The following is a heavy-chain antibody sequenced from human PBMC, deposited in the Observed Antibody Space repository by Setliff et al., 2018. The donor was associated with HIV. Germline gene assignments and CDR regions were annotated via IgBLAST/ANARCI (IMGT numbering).Heavy chain of an antibody. CDR3: ARDSRAYYNFWSGPDAFDI. V-gene: IGHV1-18*01. Sequence: ASVKVSCKASGYTFTSYGISWVRQAPGQGLEWMRWISAYNGNTNYAQKLQGRVTMTTDTSTSTAYMELRSLRSDDTAVYYCARDSRAYYNFWSGPDAFDIWGQGTMVTVSS. CDR1: GYTFTSYG. CDR2: ISAYNGNT. J-gene: IGHJ3*02. D-gene: IGHD3-3*01.